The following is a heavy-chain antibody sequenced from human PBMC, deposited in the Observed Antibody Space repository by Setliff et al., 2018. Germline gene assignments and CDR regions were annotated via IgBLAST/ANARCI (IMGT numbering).Heavy chain of an antibody. J-gene: IGHJ3*02. CDR3: ARDRRNIVVAVVNAAFDI. D-gene: IGHD2-15*01. Sequence: ASVKVSCKASGYNFISYGITWVRQAPGQGLEWMGWISAYNGDTNYAQNLQGRVTMTTDTSTSTAYMELRSLRSDDTAVYYCARDRRNIVVAVVNAAFDIWGQGTMVTV. CDR2: ISAYNGDT. CDR1: GYNFISYG. V-gene: IGHV1-18*01.